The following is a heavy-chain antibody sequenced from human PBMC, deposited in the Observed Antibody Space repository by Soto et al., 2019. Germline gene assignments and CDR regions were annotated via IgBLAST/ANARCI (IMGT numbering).Heavy chain of an antibody. D-gene: IGHD5-18*01. CDR3: AMSDTARAPDYHGGEV. J-gene: IGHJ6*02. CDR2: INQDGSGI. V-gene: IGHV3-7*01. Sequence: EAQLVESGGGLVQPGGSLRLSCAASGFIFSRDWMSWVRQTPEKGLEWVANINQDGSGIYYVDSVKGRFTISRDNAKSALYLQMHGLRVEATAVYYCAMSDTARAPDYHGGEVWGQGTTVTVSS. CDR1: GFIFSRDW.